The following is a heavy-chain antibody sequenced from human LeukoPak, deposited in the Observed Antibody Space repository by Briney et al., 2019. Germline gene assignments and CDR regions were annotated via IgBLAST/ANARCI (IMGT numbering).Heavy chain of an antibody. CDR1: GFTFNSYA. CDR3: AKTTIGYSSGRFPGWPVDY. Sequence: GGSLRLSCAASGFTFNSYAMYWVRQAPGKGLEWVSGIAGSGGSTYYAESVRGRFTISRDNSKNTVYMQMNSLRDEDTAVYYCAKTTIGYSSGRFPGWPVDYWGQGTLVTVSS. V-gene: IGHV3-23*01. J-gene: IGHJ4*02. D-gene: IGHD6-19*01. CDR2: IAGSGGST.